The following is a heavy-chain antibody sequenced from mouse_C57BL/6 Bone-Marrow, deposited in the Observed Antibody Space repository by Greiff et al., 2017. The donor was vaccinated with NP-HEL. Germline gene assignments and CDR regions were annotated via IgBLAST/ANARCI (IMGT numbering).Heavy chain of an antibody. CDR2: SSPKANDSTS. V-gene: IGHV7-1*01. CDR1: GFTFTDFY. J-gene: IGHJ1*03. Sequence: EVLLVESGGGLVQSGRSLRLSCATSGFTFTDFYMDWVRQAPGQGLEWIAASSPKANDSTSKYSVSVKGRIIVSRYTSQSILYLQMNALRAEDTAIYYCARDALDCYFDVWGTGTTVTVSS. CDR3: ARDALDCYFDV.